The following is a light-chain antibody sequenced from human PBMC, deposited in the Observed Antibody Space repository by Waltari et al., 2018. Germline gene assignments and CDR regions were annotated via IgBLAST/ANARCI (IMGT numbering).Light chain of an antibody. CDR3: QQYDTYLPWT. CDR2: KAS. J-gene: IGKJ1*01. V-gene: IGKV1-5*03. CDR1: QSISGW. Sequence: DIQMTQSPSPLSASVGDRVTIACRASQSISGWWAWYQKKPGKAPSLLIYKASTLQCVGPSRFIGSRSWTEFTLTISSLHPDYFSTYYCQQYDTYLPWTFGQGTKVEIK.